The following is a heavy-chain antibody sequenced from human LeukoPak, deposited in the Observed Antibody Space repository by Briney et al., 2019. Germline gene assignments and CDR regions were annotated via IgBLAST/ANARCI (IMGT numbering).Heavy chain of an antibody. Sequence: PGGSLRLSCAASGFTFSSYAMSWVRQAPGKGLEWVSAISGSAGSTYYADSVKGRFTISRDNAKNSLYLQMNSLRAEDTAVYYCARVLVRGVIHYYYYGMDVWGQGTTVTVSS. V-gene: IGHV3-23*01. D-gene: IGHD3-10*01. CDR3: ARVLVRGVIHYYYYGMDV. CDR2: ISGSAGST. J-gene: IGHJ6*02. CDR1: GFTFSSYA.